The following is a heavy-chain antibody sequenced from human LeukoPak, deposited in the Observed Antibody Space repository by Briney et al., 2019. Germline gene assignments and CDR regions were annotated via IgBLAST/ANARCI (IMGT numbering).Heavy chain of an antibody. CDR3: ARNDVGYCSGGSCYPIRFDP. J-gene: IGHJ5*02. D-gene: IGHD2-15*01. CDR2: IYYSGST. CDR1: GGSISSYY. Sequence: SETLSLTCTVSGGSISSYYWSWIRQPPGKRLDWIGYIYYSGSTNYNPSLKSRVTISVDTSKNQFSLKLSSVTAADTAVYYCARNDVGYCSGGSCYPIRFDPWGQGTLVTVSS. V-gene: IGHV4-59*01.